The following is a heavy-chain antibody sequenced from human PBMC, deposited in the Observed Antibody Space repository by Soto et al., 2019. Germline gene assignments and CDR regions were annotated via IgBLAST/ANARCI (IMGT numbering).Heavy chain of an antibody. CDR1: GFIFSLYD. Sequence: LVESGGGLVKPGGSLRLSCVASGFIFSLYDMNWVRQTPGKGLEWVSYISPSGGTTYYADSVKGRFSISRDNSNESLFLHISSLRVEDTGFYYCVRESEYTSSSYASPYYYGLDFWGQGTTVTVSS. J-gene: IGHJ6*02. CDR3: VRESEYTSSSYASPYYYGLDF. V-gene: IGHV3-48*03. CDR2: ISPSGGTT. D-gene: IGHD6-6*01.